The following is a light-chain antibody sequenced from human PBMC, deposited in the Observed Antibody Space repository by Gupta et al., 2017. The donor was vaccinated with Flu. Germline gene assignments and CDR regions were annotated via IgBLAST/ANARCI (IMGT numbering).Light chain of an antibody. CDR1: SSDVGGYNY. CDR3: SSYTSSSTLYV. V-gene: IGLV2-14*01. Sequence: QSALTQPASASGTPGQSITISCTGTSSDVGGYNYVSWYQQHPGKAPKLMIYEVSNRPSGVSHRFSGSKSGNTASLTISGLQAEDEADYYCSSYTSSSTLYVFGTGTKVTVL. CDR2: EVS. J-gene: IGLJ1*01.